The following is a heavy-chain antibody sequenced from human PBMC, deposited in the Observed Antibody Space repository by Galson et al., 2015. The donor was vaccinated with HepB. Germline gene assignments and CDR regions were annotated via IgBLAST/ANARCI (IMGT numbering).Heavy chain of an antibody. CDR1: GYSFTSYW. CDR3: ARLPRSYYGSGSPEPSDY. Sequence: QSGAEVKKPGESLKISCKGSGYSFTSYWIGWVRQMPGKGLEWMGIIYPGDSDTRYSPSFQGQVTISADKSISTAYLQWSSLKASDTAMYYCARLPRSYYGSGSPEPSDYWGQGTLVIVSS. J-gene: IGHJ4*02. D-gene: IGHD3-10*01. V-gene: IGHV5-51*01. CDR2: IYPGDSDT.